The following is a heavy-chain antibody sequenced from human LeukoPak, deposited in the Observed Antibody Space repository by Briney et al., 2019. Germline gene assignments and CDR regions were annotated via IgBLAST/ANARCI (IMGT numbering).Heavy chain of an antibody. J-gene: IGHJ1*01. V-gene: IGHV1-2*02. Sequence: ASVKVSCKASGHTFTGYYMHWVRQAPGQGLEWMGWINPNSGGTNYAQKFQGRVTMTRDTSISTAYMELSRLRSDDTAVYYCARDLYYYDSSGYPNRAEYFQHWGQGTLVTVSS. CDR3: ARDLYYYDSSGYPNRAEYFQH. CDR1: GHTFTGYY. CDR2: INPNSGGT. D-gene: IGHD3-22*01.